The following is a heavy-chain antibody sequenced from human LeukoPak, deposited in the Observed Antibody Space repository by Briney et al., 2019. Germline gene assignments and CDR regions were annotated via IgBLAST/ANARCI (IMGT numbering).Heavy chain of an antibody. V-gene: IGHV3-21*06. D-gene: IGHD1/OR15-1a*01. CDR1: GFTFSSHT. CDR3: VRDLEQMGNYDAFDM. CDR2: VSSNVNKM. Sequence: NPGGSLRLSCAASGFTFSSHTMNWVRQAPGKGLEWVACVSSNVNKMYYAESVRGRFTVSGDNAGNSLSLQMDSLRAEDTAVYYCVRDLEQMGNYDAFDMWGQGTMVTVSS. J-gene: IGHJ3*02.